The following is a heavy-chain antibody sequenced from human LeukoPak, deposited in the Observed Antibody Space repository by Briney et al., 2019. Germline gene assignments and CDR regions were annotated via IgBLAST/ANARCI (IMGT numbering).Heavy chain of an antibody. CDR2: ISATRGNT. V-gene: IGHV3-23*01. Sequence: GGSLRLSCVASGFTFTNYAMSWVRQPPGKGLEWVSAISATRGNTYYADSVQGRFSISRDNSKNTLYLQMNSLRAEDTAVYYCVKDDDRPDNGLVYWGQGPLVTVSS. J-gene: IGHJ4*02. CDR1: GFTFTNYA. CDR3: VKDDDRPDNGLVY. D-gene: IGHD3-22*01.